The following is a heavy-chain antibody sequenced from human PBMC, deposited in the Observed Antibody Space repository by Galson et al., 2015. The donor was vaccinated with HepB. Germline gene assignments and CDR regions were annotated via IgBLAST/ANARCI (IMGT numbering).Heavy chain of an antibody. CDR1: GGSISSYY. CDR3: ARDRTMAVTTFVYYYMDV. CDR2: IYTSGST. D-gene: IGHD4-17*01. V-gene: IGHV4-4*07. Sequence: ETLSLTCTVSGGSISSYYWSWIRQPAGKGLEWIGRIYTSGSTNYNPSLKSRVTMSVDTSKNQFSLKLSSVTAADTAVYYCARDRTMAVTTFVYYYMDVWGKGTTVTVSS. J-gene: IGHJ6*03.